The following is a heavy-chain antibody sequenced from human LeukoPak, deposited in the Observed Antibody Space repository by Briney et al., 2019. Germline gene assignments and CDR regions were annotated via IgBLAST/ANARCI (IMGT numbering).Heavy chain of an antibody. Sequence: PSETLSLTCTVSGASLSSFYWSWIRQPPGKGLEFIGYVYYTGSTNYTPSLESRVTISLDTSKNEFSLKMSSVTAADTAVYYCARVPVYYGMDVWGQGTTVTVSS. CDR3: ARVPVYYGMDV. V-gene: IGHV4-59*01. J-gene: IGHJ6*02. CDR1: GASLSSFY. CDR2: VYYTGST.